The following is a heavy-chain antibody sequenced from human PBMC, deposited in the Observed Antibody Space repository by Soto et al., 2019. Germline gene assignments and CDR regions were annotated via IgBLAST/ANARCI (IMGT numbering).Heavy chain of an antibody. CDR3: ARGCSSASCYYY. CDR2: IIGSGDTT. J-gene: IGHJ4*02. Sequence: GGSLRLSCAASGFTFSTYAMXXXXXAPGKGLEWVSGIIGSGDTTYYADSVKGRFTISRDNSKNTLYLQMSSLRAEDTAVYYCARGCSSASCYYYWGQGTLVTVSS. CDR1: GFTFSTYA. V-gene: IGHV3-23*01. D-gene: IGHD2-2*01.